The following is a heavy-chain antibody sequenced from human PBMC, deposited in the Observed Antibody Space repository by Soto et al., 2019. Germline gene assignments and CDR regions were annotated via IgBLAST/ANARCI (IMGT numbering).Heavy chain of an antibody. CDR1: GGSFSGYY. D-gene: IGHD2-15*01. Sequence: SETLSLTCAVYGGSFSGYYWSWIRQPPGKGLEWIGEINHSGGTNYNPSLKSRVTISVDTSKNQFSLQLSSVTAADTAVYYCARMRYCSGGSCYWGYYYYYGMDVWGQGTTVTAP. J-gene: IGHJ6*02. CDR3: ARMRYCSGGSCYWGYYYYYGMDV. CDR2: INHSGGT. V-gene: IGHV4-34*01.